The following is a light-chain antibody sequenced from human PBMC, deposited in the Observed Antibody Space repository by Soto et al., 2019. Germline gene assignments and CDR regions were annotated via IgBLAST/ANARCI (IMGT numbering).Light chain of an antibody. Sequence: QSVLAQSPSVSAAPGQRVTISCSGSSSNIPYQFVSWYKQFPGMAPTLLIYDNSRRPSGVPDRFSATKSGPSATLDIAGLLTADEAVYYCASWDSDLDGFVFGPGTKLTVL. CDR1: SSNIPYQF. CDR2: DNS. CDR3: ASWDSDLDGFV. J-gene: IGLJ1*01. V-gene: IGLV1-51*01.